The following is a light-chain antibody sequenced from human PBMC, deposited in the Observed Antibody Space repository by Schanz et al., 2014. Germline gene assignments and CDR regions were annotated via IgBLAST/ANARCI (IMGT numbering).Light chain of an antibody. CDR2: DVS. CDR1: SSDVGGYNF. CDR3: FSYAGSNNLA. J-gene: IGLJ2*01. Sequence: QSALTQPASVSGSPGQSITISCTGTSSDVGGYNFVSWYQQHPGKAPKLMIHDVSNRPSGVSNRFSGSKSGNTASLTISGLQADDEADYYCFSYAGSNNLAFGGGPKLT. V-gene: IGLV2-14*01.